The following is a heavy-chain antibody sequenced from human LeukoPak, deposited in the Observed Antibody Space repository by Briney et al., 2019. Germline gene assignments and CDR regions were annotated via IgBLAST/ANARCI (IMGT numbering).Heavy chain of an antibody. CDR1: GFTVSSNY. CDR3: ARSYCSGGSCFPTYFQH. V-gene: IGHV3-53*01. D-gene: IGHD2-15*01. J-gene: IGHJ1*01. Sequence: GGSLRLSCAASGFTVSSNYVSWVRQAPGKGLEWVSDIYSGGNTYYADSVKGRFTISRDNSKNMLYLQMNSLRAEDTAVYYCARSYCSGGSCFPTYFQHWGQGTLVTVSS. CDR2: IYSGGNT.